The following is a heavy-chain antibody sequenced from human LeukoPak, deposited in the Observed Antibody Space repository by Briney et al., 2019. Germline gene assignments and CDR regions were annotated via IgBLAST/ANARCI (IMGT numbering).Heavy chain of an antibody. V-gene: IGHV4-59*01. CDR2: MYYSGST. Sequence: SETLSLTCTVSGDSISTYYWSWIRQPPGKGREWIGYMYYSGSTNYNPSLKSRVTISLDTPKNQFSLRLNSVTAADTAVYYCARGVAGYGPYDYWGQGTLVTVSS. CDR3: ARGVAGYGPYDY. D-gene: IGHD5-12*01. J-gene: IGHJ4*02. CDR1: GDSISTYY.